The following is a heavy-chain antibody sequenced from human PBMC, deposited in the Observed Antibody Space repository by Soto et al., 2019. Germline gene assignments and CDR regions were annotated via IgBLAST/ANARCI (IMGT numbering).Heavy chain of an antibody. J-gene: IGHJ4*01. CDR3: ARVHVMVVAGSTFDY. CDR1: GYSISSGSY. Sequence: TLSLTCTVPGYSISSGSYWAWIRQPPGKGPEWIASIYHGGTTFYNPSLKSRITISVDTSNNQFSLKLTSVTAADTAVYYCARVHVMVVAGSTFDYWGHGTLVTVSS. D-gene: IGHD6-19*01. CDR2: IYHGGTT. V-gene: IGHV4-38-2*02.